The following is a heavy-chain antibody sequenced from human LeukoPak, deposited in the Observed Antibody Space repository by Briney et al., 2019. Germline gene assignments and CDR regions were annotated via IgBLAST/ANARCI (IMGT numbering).Heavy chain of an antibody. CDR2: IYPGDSDT. CDR1: GYSFTTYW. D-gene: IGHD5-18*01. J-gene: IGHJ4*02. Sequence: GESLNISCQSSGYSFTTYWIAWVRQMPGKGLEWMGIIYPGDSDTRYSPSFQGQVTISADKSITTAYLQWGSLQASDTAMYYCARQPSWIQLWSDYWGQGTLVTVSS. V-gene: IGHV5-51*01. CDR3: ARQPSWIQLWSDY.